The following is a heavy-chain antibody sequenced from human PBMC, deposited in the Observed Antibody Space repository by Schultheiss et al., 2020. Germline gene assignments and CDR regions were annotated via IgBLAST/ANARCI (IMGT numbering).Heavy chain of an antibody. J-gene: IGHJ4*02. CDR3: ARGETRAAAGPFDY. CDR2: INPNSGGT. D-gene: IGHD6-13*01. CDR1: GYTFTSYD. V-gene: IGHV1-2*02. Sequence: ASVKVSCKASGYTFTSYDINWVRQATGQGLEWMGWINPNSGGTNYAQKFQGRVTMTRDTSISTAYMELSRLRSDDTAVYYCARGETRAAAGPFDYWGQGTLVTVSS.